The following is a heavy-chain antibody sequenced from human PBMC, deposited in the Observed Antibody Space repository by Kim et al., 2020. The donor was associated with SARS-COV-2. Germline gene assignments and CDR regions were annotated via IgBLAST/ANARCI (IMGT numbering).Heavy chain of an antibody. V-gene: IGHV4-4*07. D-gene: IGHD2-2*01. CDR1: GGSISSYY. CDR2: IYTSGST. Sequence: SETLSLTCTVSGGSISSYYWSWIRQPAGKGLEWIGRIYTSGSTNYNPSLKSRVTMSVDTSKNQFSLKLSSVTAADTAVYYCARVFAGYCSSTSCHYGMDVWGQGTTVTVSS. J-gene: IGHJ6*02. CDR3: ARVFAGYCSSTSCHYGMDV.